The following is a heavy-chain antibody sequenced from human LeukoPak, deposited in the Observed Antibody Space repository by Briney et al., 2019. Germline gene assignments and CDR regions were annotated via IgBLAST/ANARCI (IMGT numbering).Heavy chain of an antibody. D-gene: IGHD1-26*01. CDR3: AFREYSGMYC. J-gene: IGHJ4*02. Sequence: PGGSLRLSCAASGFTFSIYEMNWVRQAPGKGPMWVSYIGSSGSTIYYADSVGGRFTISRDNAKNSLYLEMNNLRAEDTAVYYCAFREYSGMYCWGQGTLVTVSS. CDR1: GFTFSIYE. CDR2: IGSSGSTI. V-gene: IGHV3-48*03.